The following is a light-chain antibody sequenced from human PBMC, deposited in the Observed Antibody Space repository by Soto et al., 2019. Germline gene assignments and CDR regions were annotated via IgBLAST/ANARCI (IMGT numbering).Light chain of an antibody. CDR2: AAS. CDR3: QQSYSNSIT. J-gene: IGKJ5*01. V-gene: IGKV1-39*01. Sequence: DLQMTQSPSSVSASIGDRITITCRASQSISSHLYWFQQKPGQAPKLLIYAASSLQSGVPSRFSGSGSGTDFTLTISSLQPEDFATYYCQQSYSNSITFGQGTRLEIK. CDR1: QSISSH.